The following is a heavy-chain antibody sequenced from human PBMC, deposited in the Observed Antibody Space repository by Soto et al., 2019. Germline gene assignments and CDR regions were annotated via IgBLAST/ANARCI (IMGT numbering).Heavy chain of an antibody. CDR2: ISAYNGNT. J-gene: IGHJ6*02. Sequence: VASVKVSCKASGYTFTSYGISWVRQAPGQGLEWMGWISAYNGNTNYAQKLQGRVTMTTDTSTSTAYMELRSLRSDDTAVYYCAVGRSGARITIFGVVIMDGMDVWGQGTTVTVSS. D-gene: IGHD3-3*01. CDR1: GYTFTSYG. CDR3: AVGRSGARITIFGVVIMDGMDV. V-gene: IGHV1-18*01.